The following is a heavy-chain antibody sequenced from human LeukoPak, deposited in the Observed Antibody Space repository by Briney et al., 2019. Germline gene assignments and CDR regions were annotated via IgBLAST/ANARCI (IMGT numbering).Heavy chain of an antibody. J-gene: IGHJ5*02. V-gene: IGHV1-46*01. CDR3: AAIFSSIIGWFDP. CDR1: GYTFTSYY. Sequence: ASVKVSCKASGYTFTSYYMHWVRQAPGQGLEWMGIINPSGGSTSYAQKFQGRVTMTRGTSTSTVYMELSSLRSEDTAVYYCAAIFSSIIGWFDPWGQGTLVTVSS. D-gene: IGHD3-10*01. CDR2: INPSGGST.